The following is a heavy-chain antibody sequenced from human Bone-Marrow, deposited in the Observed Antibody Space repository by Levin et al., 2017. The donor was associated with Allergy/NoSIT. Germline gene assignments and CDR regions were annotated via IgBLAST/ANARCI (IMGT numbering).Heavy chain of an antibody. V-gene: IGHV3-30*18. CDR3: AKGSSTSWYFDS. Sequence: GGSLRLSCAASGFTFSSYAMHWVRQGPGKGLEWVAVVTMDGNKKHFADSVKGRFTISRDNSKNTLSLQMNSLRPEDTSVYYCAKGSSTSWYFDSWGQGTLVTVSS. D-gene: IGHD2-2*01. CDR2: VTMDGNKK. CDR1: GFTFSSYA. J-gene: IGHJ4*02.